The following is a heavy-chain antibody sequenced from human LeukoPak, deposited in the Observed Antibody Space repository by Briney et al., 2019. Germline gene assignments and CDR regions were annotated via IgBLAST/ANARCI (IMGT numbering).Heavy chain of an antibody. V-gene: IGHV3-23*01. CDR2: ISRSGEIT. CDR3: AKVIIVVRVPTDIDY. Sequence: GGSLRLSCAASGFTFSTSAMSWVRQAPGKGLEWVSGISRSGEITYYEDSVRGRFTISKDISKNTLYLQMDSLRAEDTAIYYCAKVIIVVRVPTDIDYWGQGTLVTVSS. CDR1: GFTFSTSA. D-gene: IGHD3-22*01. J-gene: IGHJ4*02.